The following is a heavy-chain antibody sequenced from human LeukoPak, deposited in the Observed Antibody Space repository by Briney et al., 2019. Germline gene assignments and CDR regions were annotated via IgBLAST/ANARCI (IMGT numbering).Heavy chain of an antibody. V-gene: IGHV4-61*02. CDR3: ARDVPRITIFGVVIIDWFDP. D-gene: IGHD3-3*01. CDR1: GGSISSGGYY. J-gene: IGHJ5*02. Sequence: SQTLSLTCAVSGGSISSGGYYWSWIRQPAGKGLEWIGRIYTSGSTNYNPSLKSRVTMSVDTSKNQFSLKLSSVTAADTAVYYCARDVPRITIFGVVIIDWFDPWGQGTLVTVSS. CDR2: IYTSGST.